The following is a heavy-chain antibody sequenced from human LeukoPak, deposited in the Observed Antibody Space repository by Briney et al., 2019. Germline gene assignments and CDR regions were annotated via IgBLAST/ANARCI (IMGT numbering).Heavy chain of an antibody. CDR1: GFTFSSYT. J-gene: IGHJ4*02. V-gene: IGHV3-30*04. Sequence: GGSLRLSCAASGFTFSSYTMHWVRQAPGKGLEWVAVISYDGSNKYYADSVKGRFTISRDNSKNTLYLQMNSLGAGDTAVYYCARPRYSSGWSDFDYWGQGTLVTVSS. CDR2: ISYDGSNK. D-gene: IGHD6-19*01. CDR3: ARPRYSSGWSDFDY.